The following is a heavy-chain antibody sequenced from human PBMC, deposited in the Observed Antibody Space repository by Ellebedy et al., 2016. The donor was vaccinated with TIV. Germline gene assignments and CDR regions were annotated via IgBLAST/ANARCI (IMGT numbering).Heavy chain of an antibody. J-gene: IGHJ4*02. V-gene: IGHV3-74*01. CDR3: AKLAGIHPWYFDH. CDR1: GFTFSSYW. D-gene: IGHD2-15*01. CDR2: INIDGSIT. Sequence: GESLKISCAASGFTFSSYWVHWVRPAPGKGLVWVSRINIDGSITSYADSVKGRFTISRDNSKDTLSLQMNSLRAEDTAVYYCAKLAGIHPWYFDHWGQGTLVPVSS.